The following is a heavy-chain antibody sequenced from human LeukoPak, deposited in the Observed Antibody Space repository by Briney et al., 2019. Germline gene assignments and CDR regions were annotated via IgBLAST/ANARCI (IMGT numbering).Heavy chain of an antibody. Sequence: SETLSLTCTVSGGSISIYYWSWIRQPAGKGLEWIGRIYTSGSTNYNPSLKSRVTILVDTSKNQVSLKLSSVTAADTAVYFCARDWGVGGRPGYMDVWGKGTTVTVSS. J-gene: IGHJ6*03. CDR3: ARDWGVGGRPGYMDV. V-gene: IGHV4-4*07. CDR2: IYTSGST. CDR1: GGSISIYY. D-gene: IGHD6-6*01.